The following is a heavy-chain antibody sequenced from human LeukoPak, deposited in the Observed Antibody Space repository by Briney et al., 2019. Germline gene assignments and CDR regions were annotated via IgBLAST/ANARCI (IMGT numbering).Heavy chain of an antibody. V-gene: IGHV3-23*01. CDR3: AKVYCSGDTCYDYFDY. D-gene: IGHD2-15*01. Sequence: PGGSLRLSCAASGFTFSSYAMSWVRQAPGKGLEWVSAISAGGSTTYCADSVKGRFTISRDNSKNALYLEMNSLRVEDTAVYFCAKVYCSGDTCYDYFDYWGQGTLVTVSS. CDR1: GFTFSSYA. J-gene: IGHJ4*02. CDR2: ISAGGSTT.